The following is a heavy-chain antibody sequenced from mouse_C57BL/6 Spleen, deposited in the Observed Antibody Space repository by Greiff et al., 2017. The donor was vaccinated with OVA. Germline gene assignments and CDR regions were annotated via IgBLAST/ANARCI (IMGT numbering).Heavy chain of an antibody. J-gene: IGHJ3*01. Sequence: DVKLQESGPGLVKPSQSLSLTCSVTGYSITSGYYWTWIRQFPGNQLEWMGYISYDGSNNYNPSLKNRISITRDTSKNQFFLKLNSVTTEDTATYYCAPYDAWFAYWGQGTLVTVSA. D-gene: IGHD2-12*01. V-gene: IGHV3-6*01. CDR2: ISYDGSN. CDR3: APYDAWFAY. CDR1: GYSITSGYY.